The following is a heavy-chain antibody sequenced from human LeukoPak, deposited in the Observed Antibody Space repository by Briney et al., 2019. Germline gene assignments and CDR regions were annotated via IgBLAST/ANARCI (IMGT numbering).Heavy chain of an antibody. CDR3: ARDGWAVADPHYSAMDV. D-gene: IGHD6-19*01. Sequence: ASGKVSCKASGYTFTSYGISWVRQAPGQGLEWMGWISAYNGNTNYAQTLQGRDTMTTDTPTRTAYMELTSLRSDDTAVYYCARDGWAVADPHYSAMDVWGQGPTVPVSS. CDR1: GYTFTSYG. V-gene: IGHV1-18*01. CDR2: ISAYNGNT. J-gene: IGHJ6*02.